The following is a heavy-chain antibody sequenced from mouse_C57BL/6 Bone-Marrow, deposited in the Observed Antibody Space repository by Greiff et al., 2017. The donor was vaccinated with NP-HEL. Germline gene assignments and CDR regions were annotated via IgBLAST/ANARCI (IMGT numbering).Heavy chain of an antibody. D-gene: IGHD2-12*01. CDR3: ARRYRGLYYYAMDY. V-gene: IGHV5-17*01. J-gene: IGHJ4*01. Sequence: EVMLVESGGGLVKPGGSLKLSCAASGFTFSDYGMHRVRQAPEKGLEWVAYISSGSSTIYYADTVKGRFTISRDNAKNTLFLQMTSLRSEDTAMYYCARRYRGLYYYAMDYWGQGTSVTVSS. CDR2: ISSGSSTI. CDR1: GFTFSDYG.